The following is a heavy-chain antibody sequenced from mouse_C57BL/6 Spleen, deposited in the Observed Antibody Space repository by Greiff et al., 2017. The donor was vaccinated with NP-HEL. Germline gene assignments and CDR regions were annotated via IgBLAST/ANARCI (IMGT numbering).Heavy chain of an antibody. CDR1: GYSITSGYY. Sequence: ESGPGLVKPSQSLSLTCSVTGYSITSGYYWNWIRQFPGNKLEWMGYISYDGSNNYNPSLKNRISITRDTSKNQFFLKLNSVTTEDTATYYCAREDDYDRAFDYWGQGTTLTVSS. J-gene: IGHJ2*01. CDR3: AREDDYDRAFDY. D-gene: IGHD2-4*01. CDR2: ISYDGSN. V-gene: IGHV3-6*01.